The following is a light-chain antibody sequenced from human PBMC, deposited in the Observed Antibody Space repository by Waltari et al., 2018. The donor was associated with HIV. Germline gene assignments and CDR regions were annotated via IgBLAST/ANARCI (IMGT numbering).Light chain of an antibody. CDR1: QSVSSTY. CDR3: QQYGSSPQT. V-gene: IGKV3-20*01. J-gene: IGKJ1*01. CDR2: GAS. Sequence: EIVLTQSPGTLSLSPGDIATLSCRASQSVSSTYLAWYQQKPGQAPRLLIYGASSRATGIPDRFSGSGSGTDFTLTVSRLEPEDFAVYYCQQYGSSPQTFGQGTKVEIK.